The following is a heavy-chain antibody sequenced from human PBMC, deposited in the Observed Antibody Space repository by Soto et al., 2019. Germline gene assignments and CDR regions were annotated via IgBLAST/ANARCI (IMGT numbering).Heavy chain of an antibody. CDR1: GYTFTSYY. CDR3: ARYLIVTTVTTLYNCFDP. D-gene: IGHD4-17*01. V-gene: IGHV1-46*01. J-gene: IGHJ5*02. CDR2: INPSGGST. Sequence: ASVNVSCKASGYTFTSYYMHWVRQAPGQGLEWMGIINPSGGSTSYAQKFQGRVTMTRDTSTSTVYMELSSLRSEDTAVYYCARYLIVTTVTTLYNCFDPWGKGTLVTVSS.